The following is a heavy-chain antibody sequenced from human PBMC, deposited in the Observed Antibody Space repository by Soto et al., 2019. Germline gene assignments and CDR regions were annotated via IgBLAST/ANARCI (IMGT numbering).Heavy chain of an antibody. D-gene: IGHD6-19*01. CDR3: ARESISSGWGHPRDY. V-gene: IGHV1-46*03. CDR1: GYTFTSYY. J-gene: IGHJ4*02. CDR2: INPSGGST. Sequence: ASVKVSCKASGYTFTSYYMHWVRQAPGQGLEWMGIINPSGGSTSYAQKFQGRVTMTRDTSTSTVYMELSSLRSEDTAVYYCARESISSGWGHPRDYWGQGTLVTVSS.